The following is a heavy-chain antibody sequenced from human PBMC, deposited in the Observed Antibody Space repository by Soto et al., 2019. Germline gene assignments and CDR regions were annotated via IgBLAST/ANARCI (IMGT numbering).Heavy chain of an antibody. CDR3: AKDLVTYYYGMDV. J-gene: IGHJ6*02. V-gene: IGHV3-30*18. CDR2: ISYDGSNK. Sequence: LSLTCAASGFTFSSYGMHWVRQAPGKGLEWVAVISYDGSNKYYADSVKGRFTISRDNSKNTLYLQMNSLRAEDTAVYYCAKDLVTYYYGMDVWGQGTTVTVSS. D-gene: IGHD3-9*01. CDR1: GFTFSSYG.